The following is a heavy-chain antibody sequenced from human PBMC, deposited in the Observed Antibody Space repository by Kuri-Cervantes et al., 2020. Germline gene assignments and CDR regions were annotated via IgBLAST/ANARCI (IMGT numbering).Heavy chain of an antibody. V-gene: IGHV5-51*01. CDR2: IYPGDSNI. CDR1: GYSFTSYW. D-gene: IGHD5-24*01. CDR3: ARQDGSGLYFFDD. J-gene: IGHJ4*02. Sequence: KVSCKGSGYSFTSYWIAWVRQMPGKGLEWMGIIYPGDSNIKYSPSFQGQVTISVDKSITTAYLQWNSLKASDTAIYYCARQDGSGLYFFDDWGQGTLVTVSS.